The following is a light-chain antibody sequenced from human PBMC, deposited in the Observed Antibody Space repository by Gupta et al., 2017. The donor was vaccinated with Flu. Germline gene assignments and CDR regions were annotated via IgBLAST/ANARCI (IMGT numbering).Light chain of an antibody. CDR2: GTD. J-gene: IGLJ3*02. Sequence: QTVVTQEPSFSVSPGGTVTLTCGLSSGSVSTSHYPSWFQQTPGQTPRTLIYGTDTRSSGVPDRFSGSILGNTAALAINGDPADDESDYYCADCKSSGISGVFGGGTKLTVL. V-gene: IGLV8-61*01. CDR3: ADCKSSGISGV. CDR1: SGSVSTSHY.